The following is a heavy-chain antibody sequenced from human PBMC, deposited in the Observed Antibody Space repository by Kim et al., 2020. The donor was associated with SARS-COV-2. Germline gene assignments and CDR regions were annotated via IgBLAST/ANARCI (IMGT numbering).Heavy chain of an antibody. D-gene: IGHD5-18*01. CDR1: GFTFSSYE. Sequence: GGSLRLSCAASGFTFSSYEMNWVRQAPGKGLEWVSYISSSGSTIYYADSVKGRFTISRDNDKNSLYLQMNSLRAEDTAVYYCARDYGGEQLWQLKYYYYGMDVWGQGTTVTVSS. J-gene: IGHJ6*02. CDR2: ISSSGSTI. CDR3: ARDYGGEQLWQLKYYYYGMDV. V-gene: IGHV3-48*03.